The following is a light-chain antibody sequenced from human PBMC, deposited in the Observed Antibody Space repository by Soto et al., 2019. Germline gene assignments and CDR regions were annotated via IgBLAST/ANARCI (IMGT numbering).Light chain of an antibody. V-gene: IGKV3-20*01. CDR2: AAS. J-gene: IGKJ5*01. CDR1: QSVSSSY. CDR3: RLYGSSPPRYT. Sequence: ESVLTQSPGTLSLSPGERAALSCRASQSVSSSYLAWYQQKSGQAPRLLIYAASTRATGIPDRFSGSGSGTDFTLTISRLEAEDFAVYFCRLYGSSPPRYTFGQGTRLEIK.